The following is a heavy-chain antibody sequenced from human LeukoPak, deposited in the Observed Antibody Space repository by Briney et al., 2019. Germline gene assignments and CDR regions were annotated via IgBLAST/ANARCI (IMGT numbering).Heavy chain of an antibody. CDR2: LYSGGST. Sequence: GGSLRLSCAASGFTVSTNYMNWVRQAPGKGLEWVSILYSGGSTYYADSVEGRFIVSRDSSKNTLSLQMNYLRAEDTAVYYCARVADQFHWYLDLWGRGTLVTVSS. CDR1: GFTVSTNY. J-gene: IGHJ2*01. CDR3: ARVADQFHWYLDL. V-gene: IGHV3-53*01.